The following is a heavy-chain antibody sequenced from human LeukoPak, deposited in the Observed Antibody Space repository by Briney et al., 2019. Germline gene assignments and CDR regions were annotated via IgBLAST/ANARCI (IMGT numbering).Heavy chain of an antibody. D-gene: IGHD5-18*01. CDR1: GFTFSSYA. Sequence: PGGSLRLSCAASGFTFSSYAMSWVRQAPGKGLEWVLAISGSGGSTYYADSVKGRFTISRDNSKNTLYLQVNSLRAEDTAVYYCAKDPDTAIVGYFDYWGQGTLVTVYS. V-gene: IGHV3-23*01. CDR3: AKDPDTAIVGYFDY. CDR2: ISGSGGST. J-gene: IGHJ4*02.